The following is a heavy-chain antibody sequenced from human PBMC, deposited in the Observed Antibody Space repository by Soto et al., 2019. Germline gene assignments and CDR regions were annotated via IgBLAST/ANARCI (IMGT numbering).Heavy chain of an antibody. J-gene: IGHJ4*02. V-gene: IGHV3-7*01. CDR2: INQNGGAM. Sequence: EVQLVASGGGLVQPGGSLRLSCAASGFTFSNYWMTWVRQAPGKGLEWVASINQNGGAMHYVDSVKGRFTVSRDNAKSSLYLQVNSLRAQDTAVFYCARVWNDGRFDYWGQGTLVTVSS. D-gene: IGHD1-1*01. CDR3: ARVWNDGRFDY. CDR1: GFTFSNYW.